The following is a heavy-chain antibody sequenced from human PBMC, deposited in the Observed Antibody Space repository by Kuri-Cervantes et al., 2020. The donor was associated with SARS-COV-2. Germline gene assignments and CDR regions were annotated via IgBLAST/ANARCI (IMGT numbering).Heavy chain of an antibody. V-gene: IGHV3-30*07. Sequence: LSLTCAASGFTFSSYAMHWVRQAPGKGLEWVAVISYDGSNKYYADSVKGRFTISRDNAKNSLYLQMNSLRAEDTAVYYCARVPGVGATPVDYWGQGTLVTVSS. CDR1: GFTFSSYA. J-gene: IGHJ4*02. CDR2: ISYDGSNK. CDR3: ARVPGVGATPVDY. D-gene: IGHD1-26*01.